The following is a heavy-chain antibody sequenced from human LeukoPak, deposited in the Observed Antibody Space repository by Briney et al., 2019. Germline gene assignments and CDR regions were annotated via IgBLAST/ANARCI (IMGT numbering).Heavy chain of an antibody. D-gene: IGHD3-16*01. CDR2: IRYDGNNK. CDR1: GFTFSTYG. CDR3: VKEIAFYDY. V-gene: IGHV3-33*06. Sequence: AGGSLRLSCAASGFTFSTYGMHWVRQAPGKGLEWVAVIRYDGNNKFYVDSVRGRFTISRDNSKNTLYLQMNSLRAEDTAVYYCVKEIAFYDYWGQGTLVTVSS. J-gene: IGHJ4*02.